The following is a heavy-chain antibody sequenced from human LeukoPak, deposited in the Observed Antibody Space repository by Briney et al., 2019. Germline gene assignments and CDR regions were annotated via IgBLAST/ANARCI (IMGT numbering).Heavy chain of an antibody. V-gene: IGHV4-34*01. J-gene: IGHJ4*02. CDR1: GGSFSGYY. CDR2: INHSGST. CDR3: ARGYYYGSGSYPYY. D-gene: IGHD3-10*01. Sequence: SETLSLTCAVYGGSFSGYYWSWLRQPPGKGLEWIGEINHSGSTNYHPSLKSRVTISVDTSKNQFSLKLSSVTAADTAVYYCARGYYYGSGSYPYYWGQGTLVTVSS.